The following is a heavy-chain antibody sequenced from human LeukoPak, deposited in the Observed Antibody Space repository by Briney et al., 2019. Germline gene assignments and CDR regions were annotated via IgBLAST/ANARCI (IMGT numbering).Heavy chain of an antibody. D-gene: IGHD6-19*01. CDR2: IYSSGTT. V-gene: IGHV4-4*07. CDR1: GGSVSSYF. J-gene: IGHJ4*02. Sequence: SETLSLTYSVAGGSVSSYFWSWIRQPAGKGLEWIGRIYSSGTTNYNPSLKGRVTMSVDTSKNQFSLKLNSVTAADPAVYYCARGPRSGHHDYWGQGVLVTVSS. CDR3: ARGPRSGHHDY.